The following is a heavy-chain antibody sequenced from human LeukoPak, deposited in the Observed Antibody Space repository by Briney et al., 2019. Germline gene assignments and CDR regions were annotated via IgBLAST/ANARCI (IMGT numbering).Heavy chain of an antibody. J-gene: IGHJ4*02. CDR2: ITPSGGTT. D-gene: IGHD3-10*01. Sequence: GGSLRLSCAASGFTFSSYAMSWVRQAPGKGLEWVSGITPSGGTTYYADSVTGRLTISRDNSKSTLYLQMNSLRAEDTALYYCATYGSGSYYRKAFDYWGQGTLVTVSS. CDR1: GFTFSSYA. V-gene: IGHV3-23*01. CDR3: ATYGSGSYYRKAFDY.